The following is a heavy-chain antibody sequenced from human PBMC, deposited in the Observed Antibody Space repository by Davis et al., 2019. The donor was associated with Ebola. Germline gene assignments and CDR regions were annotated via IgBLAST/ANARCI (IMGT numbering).Heavy chain of an antibody. CDR2: IIPIVGIA. V-gene: IGHV1-69*04. CDR1: GGTLTSYA. D-gene: IGHD6-13*01. Sequence: SVKVSCKAVGGTLTSYAMTWVRQAPGQGLEWMGRIIPIVGIANYAQKFQGRVTITADKSTRTAYMELSSLRSEDTAVYYCARDIAAAGTTDYWGQGSLVTVSS. J-gene: IGHJ4*02. CDR3: ARDIAAAGTTDY.